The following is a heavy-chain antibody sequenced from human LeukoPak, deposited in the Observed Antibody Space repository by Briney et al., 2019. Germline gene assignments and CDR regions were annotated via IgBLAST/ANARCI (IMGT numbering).Heavy chain of an antibody. D-gene: IGHD3-10*01. Sequence: RGSLRLSCAASGFTFSSYGMHWVRQAPGKGLEWVAVIWYDGGNKYYADSVKGRFTISRDNSKNTLYLQMNSLRAEDTAVYYCAKRSRRLTIVRGVPREDVWGQGTTVTVSS. V-gene: IGHV3-33*06. J-gene: IGHJ6*02. CDR1: GFTFSSYG. CDR2: IWYDGGNK. CDR3: AKRSRRLTIVRGVPREDV.